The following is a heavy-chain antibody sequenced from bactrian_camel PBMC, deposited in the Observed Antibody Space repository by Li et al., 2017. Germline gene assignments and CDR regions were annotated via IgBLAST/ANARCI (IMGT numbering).Heavy chain of an antibody. Sequence: DVQLVESGGGLVQPGGSLRLSCVTSGFAFSDYPITWVRQTPGQKREAVAAITTGGSSTMYHDSVKGRFTISRESGKNTVHLQMNSLMPEDSGVYYCAGDRSYGAWYMESEYRYWGRGTQVTVS. J-gene: IGHJ4*01. V-gene: IGHV3S42*01. CDR3: AGDRSYGAWYMESEYRY. CDR1: GFAFSDYP. CDR2: ITTGGSST. D-gene: IGHD6*01.